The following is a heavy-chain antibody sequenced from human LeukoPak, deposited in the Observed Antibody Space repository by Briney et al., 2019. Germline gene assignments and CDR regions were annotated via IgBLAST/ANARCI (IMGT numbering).Heavy chain of an antibody. J-gene: IGHJ4*02. CDR3: ARDRGSGSYPSDY. CDR1: GYTFTSYY. V-gene: IGHV1-2*02. Sequence: ASVKVSCKASGYTFTSYYMHWVRQAPGQGLEWMGWINPNSGGTNYAQKFQGRVTMTRDTSISTAYMELSRLRSDDTAVYYCARDRGSGSYPSDYWGQGTLVTVSS. CDR2: INPNSGGT. D-gene: IGHD3-10*01.